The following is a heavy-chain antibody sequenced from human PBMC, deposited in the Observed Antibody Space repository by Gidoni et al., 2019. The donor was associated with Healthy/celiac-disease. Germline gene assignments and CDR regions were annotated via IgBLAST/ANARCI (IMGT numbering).Heavy chain of an antibody. CDR1: GYTFTSYG. CDR2: ISAYNGNT. D-gene: IGHD2-15*01. CDR3: ARDLKGYCSGGSCYSGY. J-gene: IGHJ4*02. Sequence: QVQLVQSGAEVKKHGAAVKVSCKASGYTFTSYGISWVRQAPGQGLEWMGWISAYNGNTNYAQKLQGRVTMTTDTSTSTAYMELRSLRSDDTAVYYCARDLKGYCSGGSCYSGYWGQGTLVTVSS. V-gene: IGHV1-18*01.